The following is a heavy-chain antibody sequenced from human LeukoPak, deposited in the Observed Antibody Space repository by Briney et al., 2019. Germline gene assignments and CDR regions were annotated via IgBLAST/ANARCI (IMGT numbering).Heavy chain of an antibody. Sequence: ASVKVSCKASGYTFTNYAMNWVRQPPGQGLEWMGWIHPSTGNPTYAQGFTGGFVFSLDTSVSTTYLQIRGLKAEDTAVYYCARAFQSLGGLSLLDFWGQGTLVTVSS. CDR1: GYTFTNYA. CDR2: IHPSTGNP. J-gene: IGHJ4*02. D-gene: IGHD3-16*02. CDR3: ARAFQSLGGLSLLDF. V-gene: IGHV7-4-1*02.